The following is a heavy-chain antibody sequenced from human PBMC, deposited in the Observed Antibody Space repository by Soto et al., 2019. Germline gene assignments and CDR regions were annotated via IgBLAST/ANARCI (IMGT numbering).Heavy chain of an antibody. CDR2: ISGSGGST. D-gene: IGHD2-15*01. CDR1: GFAFSTYA. J-gene: IGHJ4*02. CDR3: AKVSLRDIVVVVAAKNLYYFDY. Sequence: PGGSLRLSCTASGFAFSTYAMSWVRQAPGKGLEWVSGISGSGGSTNHADSVKGRFIISRDNSKNMVYLQMNSLRAEDTAVYYCAKVSLRDIVVVVAAKNLYYFDYWGQGTLVTVSS. V-gene: IGHV3-23*01.